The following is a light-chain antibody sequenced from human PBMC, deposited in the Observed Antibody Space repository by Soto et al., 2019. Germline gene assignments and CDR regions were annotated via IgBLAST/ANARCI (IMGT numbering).Light chain of an antibody. CDR3: QQLNSFPIN. CDR2: DAS. V-gene: IGKV1-9*01. Sequence: IQFTHSPSSLSASVVDRVTITFLASQGISSYLGWYQQKPGKAPNLLIYDASTLQSGVPSRFSGSGSGTEFTLTITSLQPEDFATYYCQQLNSFPINFGQGTRLEIK. J-gene: IGKJ5*01. CDR1: QGISSY.